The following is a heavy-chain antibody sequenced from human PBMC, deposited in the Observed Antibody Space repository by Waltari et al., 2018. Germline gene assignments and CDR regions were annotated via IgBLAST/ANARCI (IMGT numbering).Heavy chain of an antibody. D-gene: IGHD1-26*01. CDR1: GFTFSSYA. Sequence: QVQLVESGGGVVQPGRSLRLSCAASGFTFSSYAMHWVRQAPGKGLEWVAVISYDGSNKYYADSGKGRFTISRDNSKNTLYLQMNSLRAEDTAVYYCARDAPVGFRSHDYWGQGTLVTVSS. J-gene: IGHJ4*02. V-gene: IGHV3-30-3*01. CDR3: ARDAPVGFRSHDY. CDR2: ISYDGSNK.